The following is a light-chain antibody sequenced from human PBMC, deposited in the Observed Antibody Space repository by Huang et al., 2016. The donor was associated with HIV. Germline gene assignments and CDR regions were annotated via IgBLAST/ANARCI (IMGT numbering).Light chain of an antibody. CDR2: DAS. V-gene: IGKV3-11*01. CDR1: QSVSNY. CDR3: QQRSAWLT. Sequence: EIVLTQSPATLSLSPGERATLSCRASQSVSNYLAWYQHKPGQTPRLLIYDASNRAPGIPARFSGSGSGTDFTLTISSLEPEDFAVYFCQQRSAWLTFGGGTKVES. J-gene: IGKJ4*01.